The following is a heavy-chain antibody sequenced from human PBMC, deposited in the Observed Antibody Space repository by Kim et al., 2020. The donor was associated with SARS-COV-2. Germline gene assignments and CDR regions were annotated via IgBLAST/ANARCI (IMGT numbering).Heavy chain of an antibody. Sequence: KYELVYVQGRITITSDNAKNTLYLQMHRLRAEETAVYYCAKQLWLRGNLDYWGQGTLVTVSS. D-gene: IGHD5-18*01. CDR2: K. J-gene: IGHJ4*02. V-gene: IGHV3-7*01. CDR3: AKQLWLRGNLDY.